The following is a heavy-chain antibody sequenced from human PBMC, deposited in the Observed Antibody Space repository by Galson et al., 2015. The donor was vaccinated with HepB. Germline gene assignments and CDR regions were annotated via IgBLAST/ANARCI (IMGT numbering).Heavy chain of an antibody. CDR2: ISAYRGNT. Sequence: SVKVSCKASGYTFTTNGVSWVRQAPGQGLEWMGWISAYRGNTYYADNFEGRVTLTTDTPTSTAYMELRSLRPDDTAIYYCARDRSHSLDNWGQGTLVAVSS. D-gene: IGHD2-15*01. CDR1: GYTFTTNG. V-gene: IGHV1-18*04. CDR3: ARDRSHSLDN. J-gene: IGHJ4*02.